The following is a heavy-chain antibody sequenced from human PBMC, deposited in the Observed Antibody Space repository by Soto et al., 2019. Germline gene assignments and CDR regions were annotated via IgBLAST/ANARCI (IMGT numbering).Heavy chain of an antibody. D-gene: IGHD4-17*01. CDR2: INRSGIYL. CDR3: ARDGYGDYSLDS. CDR1: GFTFSDYT. V-gene: IGHV3-21*01. J-gene: IGHJ4*02. Sequence: GGSLRLSCAASGFTFSDYTMNWVRQAPGKGLEWVSSINRSGIYLYNVDSVKGRFTISRDNAENSLYLQLNSLRAEDTAVYYCARDGYGDYSLDSWGQGTLVTVSS.